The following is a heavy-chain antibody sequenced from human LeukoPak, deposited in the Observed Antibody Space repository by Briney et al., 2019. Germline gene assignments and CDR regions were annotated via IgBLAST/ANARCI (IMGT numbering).Heavy chain of an antibody. CDR3: VRVVHITANYPFDY. D-gene: IGHD2-21*01. CDR2: TRNKANSYTT. J-gene: IGHJ4*02. V-gene: IGHV3-72*01. Sequence: GGSLRLSCAASGFTFSDHYMDWVRLAPGKGLEWVGRTRNKANSYTTEYAASVKGKFTISRDDSQNSLYLQMNSLKSEDTAVYYCVRVVHITANYPFDYWGQGTLVTVSS. CDR1: GFTFSDHY.